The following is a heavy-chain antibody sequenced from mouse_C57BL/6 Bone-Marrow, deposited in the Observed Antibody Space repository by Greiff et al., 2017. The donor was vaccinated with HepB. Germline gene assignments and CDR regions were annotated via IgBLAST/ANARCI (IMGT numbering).Heavy chain of an antibody. CDR3: ARWGAW. Sequence: QVQLQQPGAELVRPGTSVKLSCKASGYTFPSYWMHWVKQRPGQGLEWIGVIDPSDSYTNYNQKFKGKATLTVDTSSSTAYMQLSSLTSEDSAVYYCARWGAWWGQGTLVTVSA. CDR2: IDPSDSYT. J-gene: IGHJ3*02. CDR1: GYTFPSYW. V-gene: IGHV1-59*01. D-gene: IGHD3-1*01.